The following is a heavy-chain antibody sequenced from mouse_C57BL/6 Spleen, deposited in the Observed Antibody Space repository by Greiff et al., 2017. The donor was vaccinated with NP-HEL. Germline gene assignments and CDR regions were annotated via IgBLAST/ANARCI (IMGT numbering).Heavy chain of an antibody. J-gene: IGHJ3*01. D-gene: IGHD2-5*01. CDR3: ARLGSNYVWFAY. CDR2: ISSGGSYT. V-gene: IGHV5-6*01. CDR1: GFTFSSYG. Sequence: EVKVVESGGDLVKPGGSLKLSCAASGFTFSSYGMSWVRQTPAKRLEWVATISSGGSYTYYPDSVKWRFTSSRDNAKNTLYLQMSSLKSEDTSMYYCARLGSNYVWFAYWGQGTLVTVAA.